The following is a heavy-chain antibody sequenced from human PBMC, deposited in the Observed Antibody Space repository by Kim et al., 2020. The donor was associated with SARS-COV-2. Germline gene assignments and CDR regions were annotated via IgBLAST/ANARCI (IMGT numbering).Heavy chain of an antibody. D-gene: IGHD3-10*01. CDR2: ISYGATNK. CDR3: ARAGGSGNNYKNYGMDV. J-gene: IGHJ6*02. CDR1: VFTFNTYA. Sequence: GGSLRLSCAASVFTFNTYAMHWVRLAPGKGLEWVALISYGATNKYYADSVKGRFTISRDNSKNTLYLQMNSLRGEDTAVYYCARAGGSGNNYKNYGMDVWGQGTTVTVSS. V-gene: IGHV3-30-3*01.